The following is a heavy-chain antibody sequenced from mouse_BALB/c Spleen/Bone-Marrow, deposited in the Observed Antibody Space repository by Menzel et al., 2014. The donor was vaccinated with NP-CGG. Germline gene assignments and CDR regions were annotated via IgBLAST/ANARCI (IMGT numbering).Heavy chain of an antibody. CDR3: ARRGYGYGFAN. J-gene: IGHJ3*01. V-gene: IGHV1-69*02. CDR1: GYTFTSYW. CDR2: IDPSDSET. D-gene: IGHD1-2*01. Sequence: QVQLQQSGAELVKPGAPVKLSCKASGYTFTSYWMNWVKQRPGRGLEWIGRIDPSDSETHYNQKFKDKATLTVDKSSSTAYIQLSSLTSEDSAVYYCARRGYGYGFANWGQGTLVTVSA.